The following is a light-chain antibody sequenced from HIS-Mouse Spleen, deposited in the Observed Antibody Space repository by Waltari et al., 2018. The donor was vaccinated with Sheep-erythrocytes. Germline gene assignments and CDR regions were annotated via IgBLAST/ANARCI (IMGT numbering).Light chain of an antibody. CDR3: NSRDSSGNHLRV. CDR1: SLRSYY. J-gene: IGLJ1*01. Sequence: SSELTQDPAVSVALVQTVRSTCQGDSLRSYYESWFQQKPGQAPVLVIYGKNNRPSGIPDRFSGSSSGNTASLTITGAQAEDEADYYCNSRDSSGNHLRVFGTGTKVTVL. V-gene: IGLV3-19*01. CDR2: GKN.